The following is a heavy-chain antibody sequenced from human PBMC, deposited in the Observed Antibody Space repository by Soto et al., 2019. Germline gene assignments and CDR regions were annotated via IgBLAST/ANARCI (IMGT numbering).Heavy chain of an antibody. Sequence: SVKVSCKVSGGTFSTYPFTWVRQAPGQGLEWMGRIIPILGTANYAQKFQGRVTITADESTSTAYMELSSLRSEDTAVYYCARESDYGDYVSWGQGTLVTVSS. CDR3: ARESDYGDYVS. D-gene: IGHD4-17*01. CDR1: GGTFSTYP. V-gene: IGHV1-69*11. CDR2: IIPILGTA. J-gene: IGHJ4*02.